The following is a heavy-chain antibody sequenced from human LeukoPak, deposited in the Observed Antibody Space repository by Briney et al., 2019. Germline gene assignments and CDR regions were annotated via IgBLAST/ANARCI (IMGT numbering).Heavy chain of an antibody. CDR2: VTASSGNT. CDR1: GFVFSNYA. Sequence: AGSLTLSCAASGFVFSNYAMSWVRQAPGKGLEWVSTVTASSGNTYYTDSVKGRITISRDNFKNTLYLKMNSLRAEDTAVYYCARDRGDSSGWYSNYGFDYWGQGTLVTVSS. V-gene: IGHV3-23*01. CDR3: ARDRGDSSGWYSNYGFDY. D-gene: IGHD6-19*01. J-gene: IGHJ4*02.